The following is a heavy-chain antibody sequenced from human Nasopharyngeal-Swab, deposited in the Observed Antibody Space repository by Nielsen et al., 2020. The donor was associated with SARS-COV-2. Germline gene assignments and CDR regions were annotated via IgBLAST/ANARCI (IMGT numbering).Heavy chain of an antibody. Sequence: GESLKISCAVSGFTFTIYTMNWVRQAPGKGLEWVSAISNSGDYIYYAPSVKGRFTISRDNAKNSVYLQMNSLTAEDTAVYYCARDTPAMFAYWGQGTLVTVSS. V-gene: IGHV3-21*01. J-gene: IGHJ4*02. CDR1: GFTFTIYT. CDR2: ISNSGDYI. CDR3: ARDTPAMFAY.